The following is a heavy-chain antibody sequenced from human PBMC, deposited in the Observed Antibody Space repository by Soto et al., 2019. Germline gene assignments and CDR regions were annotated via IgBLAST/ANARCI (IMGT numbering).Heavy chain of an antibody. CDR3: ARRHRSSSYYGMDF. CDR1: GYSFASYL. J-gene: IGHJ6*02. D-gene: IGHD6-6*01. Sequence: XESLKISRKGSGYSFASYLVGWVRQMPGKGREWMGIIYPGDSDTRYSPSFQGQVTISADKSISTAYLQWRSLKASDTAMYYCARRHRSSSYYGMDFWGQGTTVTVSS. V-gene: IGHV5-51*01. CDR2: IYPGDSDT.